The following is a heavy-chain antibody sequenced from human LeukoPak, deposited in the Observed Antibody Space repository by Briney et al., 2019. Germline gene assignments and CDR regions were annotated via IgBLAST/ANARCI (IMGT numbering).Heavy chain of an antibody. D-gene: IGHD2-2*01. V-gene: IGHV3-21*01. CDR2: ISSSSSYI. CDR3: ARDYLVVPAAMWWFDP. CDR1: GFTFSSYS. J-gene: IGHJ5*02. Sequence: KAGGSLRLSCAASGFTFSSYSMNWVRHAPGKGLEWVSSISSSSSYIYYADSVKGRFTISRDNAKNSLYLQMNSLRAEDTAVYYCARDYLVVPAAMWWFDPWGQGTLVTVSS.